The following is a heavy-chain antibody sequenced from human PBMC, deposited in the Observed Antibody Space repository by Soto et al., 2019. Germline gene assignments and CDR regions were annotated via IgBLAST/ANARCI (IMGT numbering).Heavy chain of an antibody. V-gene: IGHV4-34*01. CDR3: ARAGAALVRGSIGGFDY. D-gene: IGHD3-10*01. CDR1: GGAFNGYY. Sequence: QVHLQQWGAGLLKPSETRSLTCAVNGGAFNGYYWTWIRQSPGKGLQWIGEINHSGTVDYNPSLKSRVTFSVDTSKKQFSLTLTSVTAADTAVYSCARAGAALVRGSIGGFDYWGQGTLVTVSS. CDR2: INHSGTV. J-gene: IGHJ4*02.